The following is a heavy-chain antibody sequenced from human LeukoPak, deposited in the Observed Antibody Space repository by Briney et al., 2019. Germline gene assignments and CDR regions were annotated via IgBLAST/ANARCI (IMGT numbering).Heavy chain of an antibody. Sequence: GGSLRLSCAASGFTFSGYGMSWVRQAPGKGLEWVSAISGSGGSTYYADSVKGRFTISRDNSKNTLYLQMNSLRAEDTAVYYCAKHYYGSGSYSHFDYWGQGTLVTVSS. D-gene: IGHD3-10*01. CDR3: AKHYYGSGSYSHFDY. CDR1: GFTFSGYG. J-gene: IGHJ4*02. CDR2: ISGSGGST. V-gene: IGHV3-23*01.